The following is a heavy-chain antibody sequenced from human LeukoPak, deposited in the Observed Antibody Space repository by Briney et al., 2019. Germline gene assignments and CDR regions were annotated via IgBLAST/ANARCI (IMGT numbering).Heavy chain of an antibody. V-gene: IGHV3-7*01. CDR3: MTGYSSHWYNEGNY. D-gene: IGHD6-19*01. CDR2: IKPDGSGE. J-gene: IGHJ4*02. Sequence: GGSLRLSCVASGFTFSRFWMIWVRQAPGKGLEWVAMIKPDGSGEYYLDSVKGRFTISRDNAKTSLYLQMNSLRADDTAVYFCMTGYSSHWYNEGNYWGQGILVTVSS. CDR1: GFTFSRFW.